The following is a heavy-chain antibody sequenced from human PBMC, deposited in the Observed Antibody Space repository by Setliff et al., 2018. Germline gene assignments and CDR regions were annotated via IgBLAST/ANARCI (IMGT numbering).Heavy chain of an antibody. CDR3: AWYNWNYGGFDY. CDR1: GYPFVGYF. CDR2: INPNSGGT. V-gene: IGHV1-2*02. J-gene: IGHJ4*02. D-gene: IGHD1-7*01. Sequence: ASVKVSCKTSGYPFVGYFIYWMRQAPGQGLEWMGWINPNSGGTNYAQKFQGRVTMTRDTSISTAYMELSRLRSDDTAVYYCAWYNWNYGGFDYWGQGTLVTVSS.